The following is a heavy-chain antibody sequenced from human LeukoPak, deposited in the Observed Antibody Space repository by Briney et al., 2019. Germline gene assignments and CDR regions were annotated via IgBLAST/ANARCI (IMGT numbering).Heavy chain of an antibody. CDR3: ARVGVGDWGSVWDH. CDR2: ISSGGGVT. V-gene: IGHV3-48*02. D-gene: IGHD3-16*01. Sequence: GGSLRLSCGGSDFSFRAYSLIWARQTPGTGLEWISYISSGGGVTHYAESVKGQFSISRDNAKNSLFLQMNRLKDEDTAVYYCARVGVGDWGSVWDHWGQGVRVTVSS. J-gene: IGHJ4*02. CDR1: DFSFRAYS.